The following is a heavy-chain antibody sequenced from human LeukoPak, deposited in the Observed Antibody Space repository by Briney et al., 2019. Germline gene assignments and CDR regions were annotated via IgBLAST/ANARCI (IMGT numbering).Heavy chain of an antibody. J-gene: IGHJ4*02. D-gene: IGHD1-26*01. CDR1: GGSISGYY. CDR2: IYYSGST. CDR3: ARHGTLGSTTYPLDY. V-gene: IGHV4-59*08. Sequence: SETLSLTCTVSGGSISGYYWSWIRQAPGKGLEWIGNIYYSGSTNYNPSLKSRVTISVDTSKNQFPLNLSSVTAADTAVYYCARHGTLGSTTYPLDYWGQGTLVTVSS.